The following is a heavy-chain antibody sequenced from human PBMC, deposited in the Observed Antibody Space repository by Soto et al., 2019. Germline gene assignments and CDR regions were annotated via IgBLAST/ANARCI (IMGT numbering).Heavy chain of an antibody. Sequence: DVQLLESGGGLVQPEGSLRLSCAASGFTFSSYAMGWVRQGPGKGLEWVAVVSIGGSTHYADSVRGRFPISRDNSKHTLSLQMYSLTAEDTAVYFCAKRRGAGGHFDYWGQGALVTVSS. D-gene: IGHD2-15*01. CDR3: AKRRGAGGHFDY. J-gene: IGHJ4*02. CDR2: VSIGGST. V-gene: IGHV3-23*01. CDR1: GFTFSSYA.